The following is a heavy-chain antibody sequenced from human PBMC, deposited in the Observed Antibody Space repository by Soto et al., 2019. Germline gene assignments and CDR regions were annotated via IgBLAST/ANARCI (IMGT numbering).Heavy chain of an antibody. CDR1: GGTFSIYA. CDR2: IIPIFGTA. J-gene: IGHJ6*02. Sequence: SVKVSCKASGGTFSIYAISCVLQSRLQGLEWMGGIIPIFGTANYAQKFQGRVTITADKSTSTAYMELSSLRSEDTAVYYCARVAAAGYYYYYYGMDVWGQGTTVTVSS. V-gene: IGHV1-69*06. D-gene: IGHD6-13*01. CDR3: ARVAAAGYYYYYYGMDV.